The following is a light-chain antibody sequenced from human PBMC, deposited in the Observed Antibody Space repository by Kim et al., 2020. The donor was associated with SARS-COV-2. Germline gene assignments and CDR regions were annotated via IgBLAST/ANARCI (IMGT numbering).Light chain of an antibody. Sequence: VSPGERATLSCRASQSVSSNLAWYQQKPGQAPRLLIYGASTRATGIPARFSGSGSGTDFTLTISSLQSEDFAVYYCQQYNNWPLYTFGQGTKLEI. CDR3: QQYNNWPLYT. CDR1: QSVSSN. CDR2: GAS. J-gene: IGKJ2*01. V-gene: IGKV3-15*01.